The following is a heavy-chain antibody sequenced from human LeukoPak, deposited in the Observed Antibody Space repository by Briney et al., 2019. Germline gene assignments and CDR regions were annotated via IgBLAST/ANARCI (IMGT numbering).Heavy chain of an antibody. Sequence: PSQTLSLTCTVSGGSISSGGYYWSWIRQHPGKGLEWIGYIYYSGSTYYNPSLKSRVTISVDTSKNQFSLKLSSATAADTAVYYCARGVVVPAARFDYWGQGTLVTASS. D-gene: IGHD2-2*01. V-gene: IGHV4-31*03. CDR1: GGSISSGGYY. J-gene: IGHJ4*02. CDR2: IYYSGST. CDR3: ARGVVVPAARFDY.